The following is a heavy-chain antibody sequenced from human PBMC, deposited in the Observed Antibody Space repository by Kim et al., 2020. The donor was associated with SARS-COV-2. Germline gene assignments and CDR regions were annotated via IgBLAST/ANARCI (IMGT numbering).Heavy chain of an antibody. V-gene: IGHV4-34*01. CDR1: GGSFSGYY. Sequence: SETLSLTCAVYGGSFSGYYWSWIRQPPGKGLEWIGEINHSGSTNYNPSLKSRVTISVDTSKNQFSLKLSSVTAADTAVYYCARGRSRYCSGGSCYRGRNWFDPWGQGTLVTVSS. CDR2: INHSGST. D-gene: IGHD2-15*01. CDR3: ARGRSRYCSGGSCYRGRNWFDP. J-gene: IGHJ5*02.